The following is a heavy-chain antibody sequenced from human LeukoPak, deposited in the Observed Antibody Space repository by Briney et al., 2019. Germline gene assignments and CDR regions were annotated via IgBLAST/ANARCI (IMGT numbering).Heavy chain of an antibody. CDR2: IIPIFGTA. D-gene: IGHD3-3*01. Sequence: SVKVSCKASGGTFSSYAISWVRQAPGQGLEWMGGIIPIFGTANYAQKFQGRVTITTDESTSTAYMELSSLRSEDTAVYYCARVRGFDDFWNFYYYYMDVWGKGTTVTVSS. V-gene: IGHV1-69*05. CDR3: ARVRGFDDFWNFYYYYMDV. CDR1: GGTFSSYA. J-gene: IGHJ6*03.